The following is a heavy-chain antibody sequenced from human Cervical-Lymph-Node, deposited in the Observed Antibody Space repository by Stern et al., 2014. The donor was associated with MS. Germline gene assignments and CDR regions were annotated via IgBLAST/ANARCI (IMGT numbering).Heavy chain of an antibody. CDR3: ARDTSSPERSDW. D-gene: IGHD1-1*01. CDR1: GFTVSRDY. V-gene: IGHV3-53*01. CDR2: ITNVGST. J-gene: IGHJ4*02. Sequence: VQLVESGGGVIQPGGSLRLSCTASGFTVSRDYMTWVRQAPGKGLEWVSLITNVGSTFYTDSVKGQFTISRDDSKNTVYLHMTSLRAEDTAMYYCARDTSSPERSDWWGQGTLVTVSS.